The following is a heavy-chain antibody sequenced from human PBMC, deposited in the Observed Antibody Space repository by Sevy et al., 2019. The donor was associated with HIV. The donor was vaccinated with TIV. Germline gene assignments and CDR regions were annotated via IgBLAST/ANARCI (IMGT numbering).Heavy chain of an antibody. D-gene: IGHD2-15*01. J-gene: IGHJ4*02. V-gene: IGHV3-30*04. CDR2: ISCNGRNQ. CDR1: GFSLSDHA. Sequence: GGSLRLSCAASGFSLSDHAVSWVRQTPGKGLEWLAVISCNGRNQYYSDSVKGRFTISKDDSKNTLYLQLNSLRAEDTAVHYCARFVGYCSGGRCSIIDFWGQGTLVTVSS. CDR3: ARFVGYCSGGRCSIIDF.